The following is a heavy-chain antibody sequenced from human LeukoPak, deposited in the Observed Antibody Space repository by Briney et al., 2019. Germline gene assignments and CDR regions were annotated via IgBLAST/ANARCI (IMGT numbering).Heavy chain of an antibody. CDR1: GFTFSSYG. V-gene: IGHV3-33*01. CDR2: IWYDGSNK. D-gene: IGHD3-9*01. J-gene: IGHJ5*02. CDR3: ASGNDILTGYYYWFDP. Sequence: GGSLRLSCAASGFTFSSYGMHWVRQAPGKGLEWVAVIWYDGSNKYHADSVKGRFTISRDNSKNTLYLQMNSLRDEDTAVYYCASGNDILTGYYYWFDPWGQGTLVTVSS.